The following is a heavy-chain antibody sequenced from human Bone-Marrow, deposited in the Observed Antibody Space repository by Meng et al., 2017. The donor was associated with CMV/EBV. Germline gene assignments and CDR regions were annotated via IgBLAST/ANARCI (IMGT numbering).Heavy chain of an antibody. CDR2: IYYSGST. J-gene: IGHJ4*02. V-gene: IGHV4-61*01. D-gene: IGHD3-22*01. Sequence: SETLSLTCTVSGGSVSSGSYYWSWIRQPPGKGLEWIGYIYYSGSTNYNPSLKSRVTISVDTSKNQFSLKLSSVTAADTAVYYCARDPGERYYYDSSGYYDYWGQGTLVTVYS. CDR1: GGSVSSGSYY. CDR3: ARDPGERYYYDSSGYYDY.